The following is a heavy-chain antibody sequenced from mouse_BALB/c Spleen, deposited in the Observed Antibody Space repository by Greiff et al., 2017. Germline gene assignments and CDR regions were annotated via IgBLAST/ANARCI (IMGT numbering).Heavy chain of an antibody. CDR1: GFTFSSYA. J-gene: IGHJ3*01. CDR2: ISSGGSYT. Sequence: EVQLQESGGGLVKPGGSLKLSCAASGFTFSSYAMSWVRQSPEKRLEWVAEISSGGSYTYYPDTVTGRFTISRDNAKNTLYLEMSSLRSEDTAMYYCATSMTSAWFAYWGQGTLVTVSA. V-gene: IGHV5-9-4*01. D-gene: IGHD2-3*01. CDR3: ATSMTSAWFAY.